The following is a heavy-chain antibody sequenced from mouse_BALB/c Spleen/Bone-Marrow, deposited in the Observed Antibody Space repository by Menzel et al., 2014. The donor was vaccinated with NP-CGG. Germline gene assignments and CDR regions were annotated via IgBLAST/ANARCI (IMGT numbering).Heavy chain of an antibody. CDR3: ARDVPLYDVGYFDY. D-gene: IGHD2-14*01. CDR1: GFTFSSFG. J-gene: IGHJ2*01. V-gene: IGHV5-17*02. CDR2: ISSGSSTI. Sequence: EVHLVESGGGLVQPGGSRKLSRAASGFTFSSFGMHWVRQAPEKGLEWVAYISSGSSTIYYADTVKGRFTISRDNPKNTLFLQMTSLRSEDTAMYYCARDVPLYDVGYFDYWGQGTTLTVSS.